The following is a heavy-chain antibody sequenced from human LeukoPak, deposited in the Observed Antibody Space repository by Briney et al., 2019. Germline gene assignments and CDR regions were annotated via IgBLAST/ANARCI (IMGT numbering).Heavy chain of an antibody. J-gene: IGHJ4*02. CDR3: ARGNVAAAGAVDC. CDR1: GGSISSYY. CDR2: IYYSGST. Sequence: PSETLSLTCTVSGGSISSYYWSWIRQPPGKGLEWIGYIYYSGSTNYNPSLKSRVTISVDTSKNQFSLKLSSVTAADTAVYYCARGNVAAAGAVDCWGQGTLVTVSS. V-gene: IGHV4-59*01. D-gene: IGHD6-13*01.